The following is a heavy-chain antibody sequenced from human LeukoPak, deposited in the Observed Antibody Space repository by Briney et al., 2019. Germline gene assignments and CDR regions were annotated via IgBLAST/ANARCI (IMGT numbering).Heavy chain of an antibody. CDR1: GFTFSSYS. CDR2: ISSSSGYI. J-gene: IGHJ4*02. Sequence: GGSLRLSCAASGFTFSSYSMNWVRQAPGKGLEWVSSISSSSGYIYYADSVKGRFTISSDNSKNTVYLQMNSLKDEDTAVYYCARDAETSLANWGQGTLVTVSP. V-gene: IGHV3-21*01. D-gene: IGHD5-24*01. CDR3: ARDAETSLAN.